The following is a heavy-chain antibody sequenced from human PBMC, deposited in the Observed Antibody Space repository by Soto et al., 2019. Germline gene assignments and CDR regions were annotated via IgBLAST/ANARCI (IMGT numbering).Heavy chain of an antibody. J-gene: IGHJ6*02. V-gene: IGHV1-2*04. D-gene: IGHD3-16*01. CDR1: GYTFTGYY. Sequence: ASVRVSCKASGYTFTGYYMHWVRQAPGQGLEWMGWINPNSGGTNYAQKFQGWVTMTRDTSISTAYMELSRLRSEDTAVYYCARGDYGDYYYYGMDVWGQGTTVTVSS. CDR2: INPNSGGT. CDR3: ARGDYGDYYYYGMDV.